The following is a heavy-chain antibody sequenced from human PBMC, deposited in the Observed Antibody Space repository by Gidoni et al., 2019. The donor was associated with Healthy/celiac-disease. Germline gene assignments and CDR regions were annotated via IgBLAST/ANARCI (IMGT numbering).Heavy chain of an antibody. D-gene: IGHD4-17*01. Sequence: EVLLVQSGGGLVQPGGSGRLPCAASGFTLSSNYMSLVRQAPGKGLEWVSVIDRGGSTYNADSVNGRFTISRHNSKNTLYLQMNSLRAEDTAVYYCARDLRGLPSTYGDYTDYYGMDVWGQGTTVTVSS. J-gene: IGHJ6*02. CDR3: ARDLRGLPSTYGDYTDYYGMDV. V-gene: IGHV3-53*04. CDR1: GFTLSSNY. CDR2: IDRGGST.